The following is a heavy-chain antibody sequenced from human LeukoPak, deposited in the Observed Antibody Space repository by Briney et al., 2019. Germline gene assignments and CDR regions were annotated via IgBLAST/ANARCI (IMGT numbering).Heavy chain of an antibody. V-gene: IGHV3-30*04. CDR1: GFTFISYA. D-gene: IGHD5-12*01. CDR2: ISFHGTDT. Sequence: PGGSLRLSCAASGFTFISYAIHWVRQAPGKGLEWVAVISFHGTDTFYADSVKGRFTISRDNSKNTLYLQMSSLRGDDTAVYYCARSRWGGYEYWGEGTQVT. CDR3: ARSRWGGYEY. J-gene: IGHJ4*02.